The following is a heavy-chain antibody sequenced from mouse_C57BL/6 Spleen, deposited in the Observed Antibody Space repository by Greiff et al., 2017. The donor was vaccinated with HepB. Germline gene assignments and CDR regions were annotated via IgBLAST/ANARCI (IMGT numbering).Heavy chain of an antibody. CDR1: GYSFTGYF. Sequence: EVQLQQSGPELVKPGDSVKISCKASGYSFTGYFMNWVMQSHGKSLEWIGRINPYNGDTFYNQKFKGKATLTVDKSSSTAHMELRSLTSEDSAVYYCARSGSLYWYFDVWGTGTTVTVSS. J-gene: IGHJ1*03. D-gene: IGHD1-1*02. V-gene: IGHV1-20*01. CDR2: INPYNGDT. CDR3: ARSGSLYWYFDV.